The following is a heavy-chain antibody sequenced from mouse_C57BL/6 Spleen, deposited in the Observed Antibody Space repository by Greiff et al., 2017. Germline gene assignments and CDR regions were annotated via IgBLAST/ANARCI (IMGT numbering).Heavy chain of an antibody. D-gene: IGHD2-13*01. J-gene: IGHJ4*01. CDR3: AHSPCSENDLDD. Sequence: EVQLQQSGAELVKPGASVKLSCTASGFNIKDYYMHWVKQRTEQGLEWIGRIDPEAGETKYAAQFQGKAPITVDTSSNTAYLQLSSQTAEDTAVDCCAHSPCSENDLDDWGPGTTVTVSS. CDR2: IDPEAGET. CDR1: GFNIKDYY. V-gene: IGHV14-2*01.